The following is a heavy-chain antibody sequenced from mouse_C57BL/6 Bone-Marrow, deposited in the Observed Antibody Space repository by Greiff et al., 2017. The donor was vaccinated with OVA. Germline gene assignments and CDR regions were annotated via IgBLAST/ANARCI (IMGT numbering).Heavy chain of an antibody. D-gene: IGHD3-2*02. CDR1: GYTFTDYY. J-gene: IGHJ4*01. V-gene: IGHV1-75*01. CDR3: ARDELRTAQATGAMDY. Sequence: QVQLKESGPELVKPGASVKISCKASGYTFTDYYINWVKQRPGQGLEWIGWIFPGSGSTYYNEKFKGKATLTVDKSSSTAYMLLSSLTSEDSAVYFCARDELRTAQATGAMDYWGQGTSVTVSS. CDR2: IFPGSGST.